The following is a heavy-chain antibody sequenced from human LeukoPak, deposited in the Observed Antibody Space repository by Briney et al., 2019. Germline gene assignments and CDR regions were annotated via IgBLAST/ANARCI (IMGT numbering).Heavy chain of an antibody. J-gene: IGHJ4*02. CDR2: ISGSGGST. CDR1: GFTFSSYG. Sequence: ETGGSLRLSCAASGFTFSSYGMSWVRQAPGKGLEWVSAISGSGGSTYYADSVKGRFTISRDNSKNTLYLQMNSLRAEDTAVYYCAKPLRLSVQRGYDYDFFDYWGQGTLVTVSS. V-gene: IGHV3-23*01. CDR3: AKPLRLSVQRGYDYDFFDY. D-gene: IGHD5-12*01.